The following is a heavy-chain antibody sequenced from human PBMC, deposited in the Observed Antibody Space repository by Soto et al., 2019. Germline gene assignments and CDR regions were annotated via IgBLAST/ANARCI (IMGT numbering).Heavy chain of an antibody. CDR3: AREGYQLLRHYFDY. V-gene: IGHV3-30-3*01. J-gene: IGHJ4*02. CDR1: GFTFSSYA. CDR2: ISYDGSNK. Sequence: PGGSLRLSCAASGFTFSSYAMHWVRQAPGKGLEWVAVISYDGSNKYYADSVKGRFTISRDNSKNTLYLQMNSLRAEDTAVYYCAREGYQLLRHYFDYWGQGALVTVSS. D-gene: IGHD2-2*01.